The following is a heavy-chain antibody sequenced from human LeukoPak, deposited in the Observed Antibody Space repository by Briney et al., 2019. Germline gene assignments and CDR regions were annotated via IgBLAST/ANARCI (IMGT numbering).Heavy chain of an antibody. Sequence: SETLSLTCTVSGGSISSSSYYWGWIRQPPGKGLEWIGSIYYSGSTYYNPSLKSRVTISVDTSKNQFSLKLSSVTAADTAVYYRARDANYYDSSGYSFDYWGQGTLVTVSS. CDR3: ARDANYYDSSGYSFDY. D-gene: IGHD3-22*01. J-gene: IGHJ4*02. CDR1: GGSISSSSYY. CDR2: IYYSGST. V-gene: IGHV4-39*07.